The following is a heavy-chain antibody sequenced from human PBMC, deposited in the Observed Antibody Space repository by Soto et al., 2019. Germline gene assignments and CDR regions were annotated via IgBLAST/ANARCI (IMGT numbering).Heavy chain of an antibody. CDR3: AREFQGSYFDY. CDR1: GYSISSGYY. Sequence: PSETLSLTCAVSGYSISSGYYWGRIRQPPGKGLEWIGSIYHSGSTYYNPSLKSRVTISVDTSKNQFSLKLSSVTAADTAVYYCAREFQGSYFDYWGQGTLVTVSS. CDR2: IYHSGST. V-gene: IGHV4-38-2*02. D-gene: IGHD3-10*01. J-gene: IGHJ4*02.